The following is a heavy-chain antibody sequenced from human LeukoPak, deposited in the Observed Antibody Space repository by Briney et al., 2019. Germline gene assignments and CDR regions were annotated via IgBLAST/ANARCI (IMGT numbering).Heavy chain of an antibody. CDR3: ARDSIAADYYYMDV. CDR1: GFTFSSYG. D-gene: IGHD6-13*01. J-gene: IGHJ6*03. V-gene: IGHV3-30*02. CDR2: IRYDGSNK. Sequence: PGGSLRLSCAAPGFTFSSYGMHWVRQAPGKGLEWVAFIRYDGSNKYYADSVKGRFTISRDNSKNTLNLQMNSLRAEDTAVYYCARDSIAADYYYMDVWGKGTTVTISS.